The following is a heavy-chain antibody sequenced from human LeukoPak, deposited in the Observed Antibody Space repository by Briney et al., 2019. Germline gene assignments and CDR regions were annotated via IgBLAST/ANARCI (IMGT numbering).Heavy chain of an antibody. CDR3: ARARGAEAIDS. CDR2: INHSGST. J-gene: IGHJ4*02. D-gene: IGHD6-25*01. V-gene: IGHV4-34*01. CDR1: GGSFSGHY. Sequence: SETLSLTCAVYGGSFSGHYWTWIRQPPGKGLEWIGEINHSGSTNYNPSLKSRVTLSVDTSKNQFSLKVISLTAADTAVYYCARARGAEAIDSWGQGTLVTVSS.